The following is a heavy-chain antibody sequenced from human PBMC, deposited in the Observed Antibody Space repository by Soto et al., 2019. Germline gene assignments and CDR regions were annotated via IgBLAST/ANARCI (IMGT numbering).Heavy chain of an antibody. CDR1: GGSISSYY. CDR2: IYTSGST. CDR3: ARDPYPGDTQHGMDV. D-gene: IGHD2-2*01. Sequence: QVQLQESGPGLVKPSETLSLTCTVSGGSISSYYWSWIRQPAGKGLEWIGRIYTSGSTNYNPSLKSRVTMSVDTSKHQFSLKLSSVAAADTAVYYCARDPYPGDTQHGMDVWGQGTTVTVSS. V-gene: IGHV4-4*07. J-gene: IGHJ6*02.